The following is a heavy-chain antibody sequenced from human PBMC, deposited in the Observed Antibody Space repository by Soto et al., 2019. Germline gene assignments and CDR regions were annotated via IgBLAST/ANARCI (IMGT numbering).Heavy chain of an antibody. D-gene: IGHD2-15*01. Sequence: QVQLVESGGGVVQPGRSLRLSCAASGFTSSRYGMHWVRQAPGKGLEWVAVVWYDGSNKQYADSVKGRFTISRDDSKNTLYLQMNSLRAEDTAVYYCARDQGVGPGDYWGQGTLVTVSS. V-gene: IGHV3-33*01. CDR2: VWYDGSNK. J-gene: IGHJ4*02. CDR3: ARDQGVGPGDY. CDR1: GFTSSRYG.